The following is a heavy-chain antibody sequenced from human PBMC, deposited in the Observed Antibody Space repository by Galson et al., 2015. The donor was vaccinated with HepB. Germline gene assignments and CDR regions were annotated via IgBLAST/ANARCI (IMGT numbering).Heavy chain of an antibody. J-gene: IGHJ4*02. CDR1: GGSISSSSYY. V-gene: IGHV4-39*07. CDR2: IYYSGST. D-gene: IGHD6-19*01. CDR3: ARDRSSGWTLGQRSFDY. Sequence: SLTCTVSGGSISSSSYYWGWIRQPPGKGLEWIGSIYYSGSTYYNPSLKSRVTISVDTSKNQFSLKLSSVTAADTAVYYCARDRSSGWTLGQRSFDYWGQGTLVTVSS.